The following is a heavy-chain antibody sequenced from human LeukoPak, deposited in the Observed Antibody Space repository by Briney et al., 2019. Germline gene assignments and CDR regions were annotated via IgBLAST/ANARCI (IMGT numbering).Heavy chain of an antibody. J-gene: IGHJ4*02. CDR3: ARSHTGTYLFDY. V-gene: IGHV3-74*01. CDR2: INTDGSST. CDR1: GFTFSSYW. Sequence: GGSLRLSCGASGFTFSSYWMHWVRQAPGKGLVCVSRINTDGSSTYYADSVKGRFTISRDNAKNTLHLQMNSLRAEDTAVYYCARSHTGTYLFDYWGQGTLVTVSS. D-gene: IGHD1-26*01.